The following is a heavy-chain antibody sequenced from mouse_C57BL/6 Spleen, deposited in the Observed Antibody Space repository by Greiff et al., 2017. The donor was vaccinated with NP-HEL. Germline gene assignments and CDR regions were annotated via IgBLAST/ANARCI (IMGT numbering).Heavy chain of an antibody. CDR1: GFTFSSYG. CDR3: ASDYYGSSFFFDY. J-gene: IGHJ2*01. CDR2: ISSGGSYT. Sequence: EVQRVESGGDLVKPGGSLKLSCAASGFTFSSYGMSWVRQTPDKRLEWVATISSGGSYTYYPDSVKGRFTISRDNAKNTLYLQMSSLKSEHTAMYYCASDYYGSSFFFDYWGQGTTLTVSS. V-gene: IGHV5-6*01. D-gene: IGHD1-1*01.